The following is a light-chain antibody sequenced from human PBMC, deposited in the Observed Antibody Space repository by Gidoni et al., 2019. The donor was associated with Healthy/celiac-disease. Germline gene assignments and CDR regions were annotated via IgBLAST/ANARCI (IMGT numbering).Light chain of an antibody. Sequence: DIQMTQSPSSLSASVGDRVTITCQASQDISNYLNWYQQKPGKAPQLLIYDASNLETGVPSRFSRSGSGTDFTFTISSLQPEDIATYYCQQYDNLPFTFGPGTKVDIK. CDR1: QDISNY. CDR3: QQYDNLPFT. CDR2: DAS. J-gene: IGKJ3*01. V-gene: IGKV1-33*01.